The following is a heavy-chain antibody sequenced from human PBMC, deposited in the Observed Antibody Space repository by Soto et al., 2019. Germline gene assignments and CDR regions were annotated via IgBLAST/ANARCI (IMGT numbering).Heavy chain of an antibody. V-gene: IGHV1-18*04. Sequence: QVQLVQSGPEVKKPGGSVKVSCKASGYTFPTYGFSWVRQAPGQGHEWVGWIGDENSDTTYAQKFQGRVTMTIDTSTTTSYMELRSLTTDYTAVYFCARDWRGAEGYDPWGQGTLVTVSS. J-gene: IGHJ5*02. D-gene: IGHD3-22*01. CDR2: IGDENSDT. CDR1: GYTFPTYG. CDR3: ARDWRGAEGYDP.